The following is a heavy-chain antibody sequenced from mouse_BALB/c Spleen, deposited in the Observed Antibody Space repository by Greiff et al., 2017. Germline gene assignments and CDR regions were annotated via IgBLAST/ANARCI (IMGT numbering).Heavy chain of an antibody. Sequence: EVQVVESGGGLVKPGGSLKLSCAASGFAFSSYDMSWVRQTPEKRLEWVAYISSGGGSTYYPDTVKGRFTISRDNAKNTLYLQMSSLKSEDTAMYYCARHRDYGSSYWYFDVWGAGTTVTVSS. D-gene: IGHD1-1*01. J-gene: IGHJ1*01. CDR2: ISSGGGST. CDR3: ARHRDYGSSYWYFDV. V-gene: IGHV5-12-1*01. CDR1: GFAFSSYD.